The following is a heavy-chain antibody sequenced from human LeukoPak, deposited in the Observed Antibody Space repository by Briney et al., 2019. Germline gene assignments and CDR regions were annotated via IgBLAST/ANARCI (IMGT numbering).Heavy chain of an antibody. D-gene: IGHD3-3*01. CDR3: ARGADVLRFLEWLFSAFDI. CDR2: IYYSGST. V-gene: IGHV4-31*03. CDR1: GGSISSGGYY. Sequence: SETLSLTCTVSGGSISSGGYYWSWIRQHPGKGLEWIGYIYYSGSTYYNPSLKSRVTISVDTSKNQFSLKLSPVTAADTAVYYCARGADVLRFLEWLFSAFDIWGQGTMVTVSS. J-gene: IGHJ3*02.